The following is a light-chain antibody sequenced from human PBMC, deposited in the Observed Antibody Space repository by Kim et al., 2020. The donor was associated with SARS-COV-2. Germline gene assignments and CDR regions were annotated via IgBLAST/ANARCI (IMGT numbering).Light chain of an antibody. Sequence: GSPGERVTLACRASQSVGNNLAWYQQKVGQAPRLLIYGTSTRATGVPATFSGSGSGTEFTLTISSLQSEDFAVYYCQHYNDWPLTFGGGTKVDIK. V-gene: IGKV3-15*01. J-gene: IGKJ4*01. CDR3: QHYNDWPLT. CDR2: GTS. CDR1: QSVGNN.